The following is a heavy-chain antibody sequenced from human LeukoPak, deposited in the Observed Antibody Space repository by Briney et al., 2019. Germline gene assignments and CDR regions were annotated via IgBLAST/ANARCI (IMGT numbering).Heavy chain of an antibody. D-gene: IGHD6-13*01. CDR1: GFTFSSYA. J-gene: IGHJ4*02. CDR2: ISGSGGST. Sequence: GGSLRLSCAASGFTFSSYAMSWVRQAPGEGLEWVSAISGSGGSTYYADSVKGRFTISRDNSKNTLYLQMNSLKAEDTAVYYCAKKKQQHPYEYWGQGTLVTVSS. V-gene: IGHV3-23*01. CDR3: AKKKQQHPYEY.